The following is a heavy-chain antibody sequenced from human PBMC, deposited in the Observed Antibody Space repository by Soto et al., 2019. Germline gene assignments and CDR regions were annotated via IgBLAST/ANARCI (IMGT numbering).Heavy chain of an antibody. J-gene: IGHJ6*03. CDR1: GYTFTSYD. CDR3: ARGTGARSDDYIWGGYRYYMDV. D-gene: IGHD3-16*02. Sequence: QVQLVQSGAEVKKPGASVKVSCKASGYTFTSYDINWVRQATGQGLEWMGWMNPNSGNTGFAQKFQGRVTMTSNTSISTASMELSSLKSEDTAMYYCARGTGARSDDYIWGGYRYYMDVWGKGTTVTVSS. CDR2: MNPNSGNT. V-gene: IGHV1-8*01.